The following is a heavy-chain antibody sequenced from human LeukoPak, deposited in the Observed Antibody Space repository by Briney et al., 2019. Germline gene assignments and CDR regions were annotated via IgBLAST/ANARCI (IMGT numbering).Heavy chain of an antibody. J-gene: IGHJ3*02. CDR1: GGSISSYY. CDR2: IYYTGST. V-gene: IGHV4-59*08. D-gene: IGHD3-22*01. Sequence: NPSETLSLTCTVSGGSISSYYWSWIRQPPGKGLEWIGYIYYTGSTNYNPSLKSRVTISVDTSKNQFSLRLTSVTAADTAVYYCARPSYDGSGAYAFDIWGLGTLVTVSS. CDR3: ARPSYDGSGAYAFDI.